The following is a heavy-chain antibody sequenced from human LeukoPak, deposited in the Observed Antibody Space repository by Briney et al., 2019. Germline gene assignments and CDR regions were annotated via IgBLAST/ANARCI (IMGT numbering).Heavy chain of an antibody. CDR3: ARVPRYCSSTSCYPFDY. CDR1: GGSISSYY. J-gene: IGHJ4*02. CDR2: IYYSGST. D-gene: IGHD2-2*01. Sequence: PSETLSLTCTVSGGSISSYYWSWIRQPPGKGLEWIGYIYYSGSTNYNPSLKSRVTISVDTSKNQFSLKLRSVTAADTAVYYCARVPRYCSSTSCYPFDYWGQGTLVTVSS. V-gene: IGHV4-59*01.